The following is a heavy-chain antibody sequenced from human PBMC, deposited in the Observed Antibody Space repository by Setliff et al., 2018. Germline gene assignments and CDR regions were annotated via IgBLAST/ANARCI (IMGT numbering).Heavy chain of an antibody. CDR3: VREGVDTRSSTDYRYYMDV. J-gene: IGHJ6*03. D-gene: IGHD5-18*01. V-gene: IGHV1-69*05. CDR1: GDTFRSYG. CDR2: TIPMFGST. Sequence: ASVKVSCKASGDTFRSYGISWVRQAPGQGLEWMGGTIPMFGSTSYAQKFQDRVTIITDESTTTAYMELSSLGSEDTAVYYCVREGVDTRSSTDYRYYMDVWGKGTTVTVSS.